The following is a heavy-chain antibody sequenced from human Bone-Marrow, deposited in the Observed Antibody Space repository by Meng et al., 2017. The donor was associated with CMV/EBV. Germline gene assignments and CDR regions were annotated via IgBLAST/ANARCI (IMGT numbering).Heavy chain of an antibody. CDR3: ARVIVY. D-gene: IGHD1-26*01. CDR2: IYSGGST. Sequence: GDSLTISCTASGFTVSSNYMSWVRQATGKGLEWVSVIYSGGSTYYADSVKGRLTISRDNSKNTLYLQMNSLRAEDTAVYYCARVIVYWGQGTLVTVSS. CDR1: GFTVSSNY. J-gene: IGHJ4*02. V-gene: IGHV3-66*02.